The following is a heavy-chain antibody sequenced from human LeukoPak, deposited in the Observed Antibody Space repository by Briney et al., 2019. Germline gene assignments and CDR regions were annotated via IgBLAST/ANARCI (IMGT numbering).Heavy chain of an antibody. D-gene: IGHD3-10*01. V-gene: IGHV3-15*01. CDR3: TESGAYYYGSGSSLIGY. J-gene: IGHJ4*02. Sequence: GGSLRLSCAASGFTFSNAWMSWVRQAPGKGLEWVGRIKSKTDGGTTDYAAPVKGRFTISRDDSKNTLYLQMNSLKTEDTAVYYCTESGAYYYGSGSSLIGYWGQGTLVTVSS. CDR2: IKSKTDGGTT. CDR1: GFTFSNAW.